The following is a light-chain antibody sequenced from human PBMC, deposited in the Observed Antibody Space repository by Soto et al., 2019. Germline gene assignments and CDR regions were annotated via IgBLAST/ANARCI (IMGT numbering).Light chain of an antibody. CDR3: QQRTDWPVT. CDR1: QSVTTS. V-gene: IGKV3-11*01. J-gene: IGKJ3*01. Sequence: EIVLKQSPATLSFSPGERATLSCRASQSVTTSLAWYHQKSDQAPRLLIYDASNRAHGIPARFSGSGSGTDFTLTISRLESEDFAVYYCQQRTDWPVTFGTGTKVDSK. CDR2: DAS.